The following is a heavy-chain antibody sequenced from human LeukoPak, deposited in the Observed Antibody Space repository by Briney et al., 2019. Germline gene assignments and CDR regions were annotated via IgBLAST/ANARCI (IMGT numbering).Heavy chain of an antibody. V-gene: IGHV1-18*01. Sequence: ASVKVSCKASGYTFTNYGISWVRQAPGQGLEWMGWISANNGNRNYALKLQDRVTMTRDMSTSTVYMELSSLRSEDTAVYYCARERVTAAAVWFDPWGQGTLVTVSS. CDR1: GYTFTNYG. CDR2: ISANNGNR. CDR3: ARERVTAAAVWFDP. D-gene: IGHD6-13*01. J-gene: IGHJ5*02.